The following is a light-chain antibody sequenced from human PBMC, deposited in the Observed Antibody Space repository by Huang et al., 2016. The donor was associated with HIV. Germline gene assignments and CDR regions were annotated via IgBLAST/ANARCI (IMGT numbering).Light chain of an antibody. Sequence: ERVMTQSPATLAVSPGERATLSCRASQSVSNNLAWYQQKPGQAPRLLFYEASSRATGVPARFSASGSGTEFTLTISSLQSEDFAIYYCQQFNNWPPSFGGGTKVEIK. CDR2: EAS. V-gene: IGKV3-15*01. CDR3: QQFNNWPPS. CDR1: QSVSNN. J-gene: IGKJ4*01.